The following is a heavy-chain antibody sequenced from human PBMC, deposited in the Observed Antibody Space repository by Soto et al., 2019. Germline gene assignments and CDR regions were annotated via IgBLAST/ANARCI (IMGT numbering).Heavy chain of an antibody. CDR2: IIPIFGTA. CDR3: ARVLMDYGDDYFDY. Sequence: GASVKVSCKASGGTFSSYAISWVRQAPGQGLEWMGGIIPIFGTANYAQKFQGRVTITADESTSTAYMELSSLRSEDTAVYYCARVLMDYGDDYFDYWGKGTLVTVSS. CDR1: GGTFSSYA. V-gene: IGHV1-69*13. D-gene: IGHD4-17*01. J-gene: IGHJ4*02.